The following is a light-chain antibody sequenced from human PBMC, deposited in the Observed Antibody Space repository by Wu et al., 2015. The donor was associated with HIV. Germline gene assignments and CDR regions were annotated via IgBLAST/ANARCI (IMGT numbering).Light chain of an antibody. V-gene: IGKV1-39*01. Sequence: IQMTQSPSSLSASVGDRVTITCRASQSINSYLNWYQQKPGTAPELLIYAASSLQTGVPSRFSGSRSGTDFTLTLSSLQPEDFATYYCQQSYITPWTFGQGTKVEIK. J-gene: IGKJ1*01. CDR1: QSINSY. CDR2: AAS. CDR3: QQSYITPWT.